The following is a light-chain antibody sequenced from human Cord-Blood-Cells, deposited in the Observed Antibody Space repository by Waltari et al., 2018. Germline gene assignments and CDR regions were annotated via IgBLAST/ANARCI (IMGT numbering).Light chain of an antibody. Sequence: QSALTQPASVSGSPGPSITISCPGTSSDVGSYNLFSWYQQHPGKAPKLMIYEGSKRLSGVSNRFSGSKSGNTASLTISGLQAEDEADYYCCSYAGSSTWVFGGGTKLTVL. CDR3: CSYAGSSTWV. V-gene: IGLV2-23*01. J-gene: IGLJ3*02. CDR1: SSDVGSYNL. CDR2: EGS.